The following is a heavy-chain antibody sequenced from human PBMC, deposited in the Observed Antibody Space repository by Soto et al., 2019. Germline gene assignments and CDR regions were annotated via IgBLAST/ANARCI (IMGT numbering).Heavy chain of an antibody. D-gene: IGHD5-18*01. Sequence: SETLSLTCTVSGGSISSYYWSWIRQPPGKGLEWIGYIYYSGSTNYNPSLKSRVTISVDTSKNQFSLKPSSVTAADTAVYYCARVSRYGYRNSLVYYFDYWGQGTLVTVSS. CDR2: IYYSGST. V-gene: IGHV4-59*01. J-gene: IGHJ4*02. CDR1: GGSISSYY. CDR3: ARVSRYGYRNSLVYYFDY.